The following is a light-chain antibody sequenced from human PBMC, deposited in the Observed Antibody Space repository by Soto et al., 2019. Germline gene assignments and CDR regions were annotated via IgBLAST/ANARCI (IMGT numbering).Light chain of an antibody. CDR2: DAS. Sequence: DIQMTQSPSSLSASVGXXXXXXXXASXXXSXXLAWFQQKPGKPPKSLIYDASSLQSGVPSKFSGSGSGTDFTLTISSLQPXXXATXXXXXXHNYPVTFGGGTKVEIK. CDR1: XXXSXX. J-gene: IGKJ4*01. V-gene: IGKV1-16*02. CDR3: XXXHNYPVT.